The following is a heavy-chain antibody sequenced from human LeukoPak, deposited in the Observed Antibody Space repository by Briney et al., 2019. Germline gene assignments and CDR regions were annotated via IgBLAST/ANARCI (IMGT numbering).Heavy chain of an antibody. Sequence: GSLSLSCAASGFSISSYSMKWGRPAAGEGVVWVSSIINSGTCIYYSDSVKGRFTISRDNPKNSLFLQMNSLRAEDKAVYYCAKDSAAGDYYHYMDVWGKGTTVTVSS. D-gene: IGHD6-13*01. V-gene: IGHV3-21*04. J-gene: IGHJ6*03. CDR2: IINSGTCI. CDR3: AKDSAAGDYYHYMDV. CDR1: GFSISSYS.